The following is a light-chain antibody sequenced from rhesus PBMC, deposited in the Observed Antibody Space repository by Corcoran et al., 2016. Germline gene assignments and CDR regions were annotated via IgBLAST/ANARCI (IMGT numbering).Light chain of an antibody. CDR1: QGISDY. V-gene: IGKV1-36*02. CDR2: AAS. Sequence: DIQMTQSPSSLSASVGDRVTITCRASQGISDYLSWYQQKPGKAPKRLIYAASSLESGVPSRCSGSGSGTEFTLTIRSLQPEDFAAYYCLQGYSTPFTFGPGTKLDIK. J-gene: IGKJ3*01. CDR3: LQGYSTPFT.